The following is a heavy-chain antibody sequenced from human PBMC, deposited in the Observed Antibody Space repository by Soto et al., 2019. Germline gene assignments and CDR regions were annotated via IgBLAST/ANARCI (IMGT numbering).Heavy chain of an antibody. CDR3: ARSRIVLAHLGY. CDR2: ISYDGSNK. J-gene: IGHJ1*01. V-gene: IGHV3-30-3*01. CDR1: GFTFSSYA. D-gene: IGHD2-2*01. Sequence: QVQLVESGGGVVQPGRSLRLSCAASGFTFSSYAMHWVRQAPGKGLEWVAVISYDGSNKYYADSVKGRFTISRDNSKNTLYLQMNSLRAEDTAVYYFARSRIVLAHLGYWCQGTLVTVSS.